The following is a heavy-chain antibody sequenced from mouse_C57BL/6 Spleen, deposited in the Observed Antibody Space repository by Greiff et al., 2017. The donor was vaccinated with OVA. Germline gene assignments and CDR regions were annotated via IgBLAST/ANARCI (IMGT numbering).Heavy chain of an antibody. CDR2: ISYDGSN. CDR3: ARSTTVGVYYYAMDY. V-gene: IGHV3-6*01. CDR1: GYSITSGYY. D-gene: IGHD1-1*01. J-gene: IGHJ4*01. Sequence: ESGPGLVKPSQSLSLTCSVTGYSITSGYYWNWIRQFPGNKLEWMGYISYDGSNNYNPSLKNRISITRDTSKNQFFLKLNSVTTEDTATYYCARSTTVGVYYYAMDYWGQGTSVTVSS.